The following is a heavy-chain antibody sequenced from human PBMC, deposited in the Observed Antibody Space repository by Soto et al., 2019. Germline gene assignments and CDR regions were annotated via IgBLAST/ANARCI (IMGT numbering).Heavy chain of an antibody. J-gene: IGHJ4*02. CDR3: ARAIGAMATTTPFFY. CDR2: ISYDGSNK. CDR1: GFTFSSYA. V-gene: IGHV3-30-3*01. Sequence: GSLRLSCAASGFTFSSYAMHWVRQAPGKGLEWVAVISYDGSNKYYADSVKGRFTISRDNSKNTLYLQMNSLRAEDTAVYYCARAIGAMATTTPFFYWGQGTLVTVSS. D-gene: IGHD1-1*01.